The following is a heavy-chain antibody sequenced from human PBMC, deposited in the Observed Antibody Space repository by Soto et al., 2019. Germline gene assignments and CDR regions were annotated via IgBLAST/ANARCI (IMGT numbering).Heavy chain of an antibody. J-gene: IGHJ6*03. CDR1: GFTFSSYS. CDR2: ISSSSSYI. D-gene: IGHD2-2*01. CDR3: ARLGYCSSTSCYAVSYYYYYMDV. Sequence: EVQLVESGGGLVKPGGSLRLSCAASGFTFSSYSMNWVRQAPGKGLEWVSSISSSSSYIYYADSVKGRFTISRDNAKNSLYLQMNSLRAEDTTVYYCARLGYCSSTSCYAVSYYYYYMDVWGKGTTVTVSS. V-gene: IGHV3-21*01.